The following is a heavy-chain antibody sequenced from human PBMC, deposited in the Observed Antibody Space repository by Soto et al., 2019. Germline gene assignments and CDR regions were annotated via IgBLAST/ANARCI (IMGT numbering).Heavy chain of an antibody. D-gene: IGHD6-19*01. Sequence: GGSLRLSCAASGFTFSSYGMHWVRQAPGKGLEWVAVISYDGSNKYYADSVKGRFTISRDNSKNTLYLQMNSLRAEDTAVYYCAKDGLAWGSCWYSPDYWGQGT. V-gene: IGHV3-30*18. CDR2: ISYDGSNK. CDR1: GFTFSSYG. CDR3: AKDGLAWGSCWYSPDY. J-gene: IGHJ4*02.